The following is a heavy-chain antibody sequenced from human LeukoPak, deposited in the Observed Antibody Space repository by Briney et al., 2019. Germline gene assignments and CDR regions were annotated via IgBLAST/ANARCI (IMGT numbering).Heavy chain of an antibody. J-gene: IGHJ6*03. CDR1: GYTFTSYG. CDR3: ARDSLVGYSSGWFSLQSYYYYYYYMDV. V-gene: IGHV1-18*01. Sequence: ASVKVSCKASGYTFTSYGISWVRQAPGQGLEWMGWISAYNGNTNYSQKLQGRVTMTTDTSTSTAYMELRSLRSDDTAVHYCARDSLVGYSSGWFSLQSYYYYYYYMDVWGKGTTVTVSS. D-gene: IGHD6-19*01. CDR2: ISAYNGNT.